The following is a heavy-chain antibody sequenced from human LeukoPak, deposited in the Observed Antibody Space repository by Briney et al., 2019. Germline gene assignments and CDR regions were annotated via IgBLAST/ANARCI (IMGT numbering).Heavy chain of an antibody. Sequence: ASVKVSCKASVYTFTSYGIIWVRQASGQGLEWMGWISAYNGNTNYAQNLQGRVTMTTDTSTSTAYMELRSLRSDDTAVYYCARVYYDSSGYYPKDYYMDVWGKGTTVTVSS. CDR2: ISAYNGNT. J-gene: IGHJ6*03. CDR3: ARVYYDSSGYYPKDYYMDV. CDR1: VYTFTSYG. D-gene: IGHD3-22*01. V-gene: IGHV1-18*01.